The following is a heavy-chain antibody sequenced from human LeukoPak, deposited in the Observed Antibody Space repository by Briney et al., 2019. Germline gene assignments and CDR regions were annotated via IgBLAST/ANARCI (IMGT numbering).Heavy chain of an antibody. CDR3: ASFGSAKYYFDY. J-gene: IGHJ4*02. D-gene: IGHD3-10*01. CDR1: GGSISSSSYY. CDR2: NYYSGST. V-gene: IGHV4-39*01. Sequence: ASETLSLTCTVSGGSISSSSYYWGWIRQPPGKGLEWIGSNYYSGSTYYNPSLKSRVTISVDTSKNQFSLKLSSVTAADTAVYYCASFGSAKYYFDYWGQGTLVTVSS.